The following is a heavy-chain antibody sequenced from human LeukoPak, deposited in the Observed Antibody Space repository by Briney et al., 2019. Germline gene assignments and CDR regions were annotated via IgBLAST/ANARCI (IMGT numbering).Heavy chain of an antibody. Sequence: ASVKVSCKASGGTFSSYAISWVRQAPGQGLEWMGRIIPILGIANYAQKFQGRVTITADKSTSTAYMELSSLRSEDTAVYYCARVRYDSSGYVDAFDIWGQGTMVTVSS. CDR3: ARVRYDSSGYVDAFDI. V-gene: IGHV1-69*04. CDR1: GGTFSSYA. J-gene: IGHJ3*02. D-gene: IGHD3-22*01. CDR2: IIPILGIA.